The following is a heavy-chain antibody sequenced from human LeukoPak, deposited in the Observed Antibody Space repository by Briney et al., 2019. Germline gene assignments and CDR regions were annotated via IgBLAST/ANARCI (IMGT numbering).Heavy chain of an antibody. CDR1: GVSISSSSYY. CDR2: IYYSGST. J-gene: IGHJ4*02. V-gene: IGHV4-39*07. D-gene: IGHD6-13*01. CDR3: ARVMEGGYDFKRSSSSWYYFDY. Sequence: PSETLSLTCTVSGVSISSSSYYWGWVRQPPGKGLEWIGSIYYSGSTYYNPSLKSRVTISVDTSKNQFSLKLSSVTAADTAVYYCARVMEGGYDFKRSSSSWYYFDYWGQGTLVTVSS.